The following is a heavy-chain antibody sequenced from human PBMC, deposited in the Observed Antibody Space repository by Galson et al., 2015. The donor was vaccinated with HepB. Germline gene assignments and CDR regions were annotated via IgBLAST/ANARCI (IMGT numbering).Heavy chain of an antibody. CDR3: ARRGYCSGGSCYTANYYYGMDV. CDR2: INHSGST. CDR1: GGSFSGYY. J-gene: IGHJ6*02. D-gene: IGHD2-15*01. V-gene: IGHV4-34*01. Sequence: ETLSLTCGVYGGSFSGYYWSWIRQPPGKGLEWIGEINHSGSTNYNPSLKSRVTISIDTSKNQFSLELSSITAADTAVYYCARRGYCSGGSCYTANYYYGMDVWGQGTTVTVSS.